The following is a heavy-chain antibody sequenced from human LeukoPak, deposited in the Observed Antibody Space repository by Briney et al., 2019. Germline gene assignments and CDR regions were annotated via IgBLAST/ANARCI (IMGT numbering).Heavy chain of an antibody. Sequence: RASVKVSCKTSGYPFTTYEINWVRQAAGQGLGWMGWVHPDTGYADYAQKFQGRVTMTSDTSISTAYMELSSLRSDDTAVYFCARGTGNDPWGQGNLVNVSS. D-gene: IGHD3-10*01. J-gene: IGHJ5*02. CDR2: VHPDTGYA. CDR3: ARGTGNDP. CDR1: GYPFTTYE. V-gene: IGHV1-8*01.